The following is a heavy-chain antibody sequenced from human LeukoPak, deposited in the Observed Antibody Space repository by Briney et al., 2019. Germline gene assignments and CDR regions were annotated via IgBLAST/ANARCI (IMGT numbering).Heavy chain of an antibody. J-gene: IGHJ4*02. V-gene: IGHV3-43*01. D-gene: IGHD3-22*01. CDR1: GFTFDDYT. Sequence: GGSLRLSCAASGFTFDDYTMHWVRQAPGKGMEWVSLISWDGGSTYYADSVKGGFTISRDNSKNSLYLQMNSLRTEDTALYYCAKDIIYDSSGYSDYWGQGTLVTVSS. CDR3: AKDIIYDSSGYSDY. CDR2: ISWDGGST.